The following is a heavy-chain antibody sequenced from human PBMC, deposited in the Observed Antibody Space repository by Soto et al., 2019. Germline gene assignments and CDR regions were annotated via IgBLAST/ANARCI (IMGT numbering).Heavy chain of an antibody. CDR2: IGVGSGNT. CDR3: AAALHDYGDYVGFYFDY. Sequence: QMQLVQSGPEVKKPGTSVKVSCKASGFNFTSSAVQWGRQARGQGLELIGWIGVGSGNTNYAQKFQERVTITRDMSTSTAYMELSSLRSEDTAVYYCAAALHDYGDYVGFYFDYWGQGTLVTVSS. CDR1: GFNFTSSA. V-gene: IGHV1-58*01. D-gene: IGHD4-17*01. J-gene: IGHJ4*02.